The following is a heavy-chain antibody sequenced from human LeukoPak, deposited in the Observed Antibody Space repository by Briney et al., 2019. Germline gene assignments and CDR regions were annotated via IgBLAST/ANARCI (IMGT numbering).Heavy chain of an antibody. CDR3: AKDIWPHDYDSSALDY. CDR1: GFTFDDYA. J-gene: IGHJ4*02. V-gene: IGHV3-9*01. Sequence: GGSLRLSCGASGFTFDDYAMHWVLQAPGNGLEWISGISWNSGSIGYADSVKGRFTISRDNAKNSLYLQMNSLRAEDTALYYCAKDIWPHDYDSSALDYWGQGTLVTVSS. D-gene: IGHD3-22*01. CDR2: ISWNSGSI.